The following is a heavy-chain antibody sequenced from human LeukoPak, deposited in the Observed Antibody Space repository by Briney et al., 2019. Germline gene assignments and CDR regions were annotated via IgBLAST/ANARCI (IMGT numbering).Heavy chain of an antibody. CDR1: GFTFSSNA. D-gene: IGHD5-12*01. J-gene: IGHJ4*02. CDR3: AKGRSHSSENGYSGYSGFDY. Sequence: PGGSLRLSCAASGFTFSSNAMSWVRQAPGKGLEWVSAISGSGGSTYYADSVKGRFTISRDNSKNTLYLQMNSLRAEDTAVYYCAKGRSHSSENGYSGYSGFDYWGQGTLVTVSS. V-gene: IGHV3-23*01. CDR2: ISGSGGST.